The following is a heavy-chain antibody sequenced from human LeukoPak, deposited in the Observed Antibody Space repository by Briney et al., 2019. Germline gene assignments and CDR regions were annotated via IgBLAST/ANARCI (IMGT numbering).Heavy chain of an antibody. V-gene: IGHV3-21*01. CDR3: AREMGIRWNDVVDY. Sequence: PGGSLRLSCAASGFTFSSYSINWVRQAPGKGLEWVSCVSSTSSFIYYADSVKGRFTISRDNAKNSLYLQMNSLRAEDTAVYYCAREMGIRWNDVVDYWGQGTLVTVSS. J-gene: IGHJ4*02. CDR1: GFTFSSYS. CDR2: VSSTSSFI. D-gene: IGHD1-1*01.